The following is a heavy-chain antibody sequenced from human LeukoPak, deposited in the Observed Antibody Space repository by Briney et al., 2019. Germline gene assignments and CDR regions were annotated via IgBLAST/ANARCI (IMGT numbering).Heavy chain of an antibody. CDR3: ASQQYYYGSGSPLDAFDI. CDR2: IYPGDSDT. D-gene: IGHD3-10*01. V-gene: IGHV5-51*01. Sequence: GESLKISCKGSGYSFTSYWIGWVCQMPGKGLEWMGIIYPGDSDTRYSPSFQGQVTISADKSISTAYLQWSSLKASDTAMYYCASQQYYYGSGSPLDAFDIWGQGTMVTVSS. J-gene: IGHJ3*02. CDR1: GYSFTSYW.